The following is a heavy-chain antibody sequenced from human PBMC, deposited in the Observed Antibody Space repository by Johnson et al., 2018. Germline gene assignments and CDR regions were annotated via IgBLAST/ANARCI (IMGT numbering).Heavy chain of an antibody. Sequence: VQLVQSGGGVVQPGRSLRLSCAASGFTFSSYGMHWVRQAPGKGLEGVGFIRSKAYGGTTEYAASVKGRFTISRDDSKSIAYLQMNSLKTEDTAVYYCAREGEGSQAVDIWGQGTMVTVSS. CDR3: AREGEGSQAVDI. D-gene: IGHD3-16*01. CDR2: IRSKAYGGTT. V-gene: IGHV3-49*04. CDR1: GFTFSSYG. J-gene: IGHJ3*02.